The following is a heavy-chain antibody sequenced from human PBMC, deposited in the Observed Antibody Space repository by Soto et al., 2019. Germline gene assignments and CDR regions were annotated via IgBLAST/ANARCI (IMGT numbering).Heavy chain of an antibody. CDR2: INHSGST. Sequence: QVQLQQWGAGLLKPSETLSLTCAVYGGSFSGYYWSWIRQPPGKGLEWIGEINHSGSTNYNPSLKSRVTISVDTSKNQFSLKLSSVTAADTAVYYCARERGYSRSFDYWGQGTLVTVSS. V-gene: IGHV4-34*01. CDR1: GGSFSGYY. J-gene: IGHJ4*02. D-gene: IGHD6-13*01. CDR3: ARERGYSRSFDY.